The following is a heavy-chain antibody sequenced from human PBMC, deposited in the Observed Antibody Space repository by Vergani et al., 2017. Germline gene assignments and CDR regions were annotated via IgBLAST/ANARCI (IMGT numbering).Heavy chain of an antibody. J-gene: IGHJ4*02. Sequence: QVQLQQSGPGLVKPSQTLSLTCAISGDSVSSNSAGWNWITQSPSRGLEWLGRTYYRSKWYNDYALSVKSRITINPDTSKNQFSLQLSSVTPEDTAVYYCTRDLGNYIPAPGYYFDYWGQGTLVTVSS. CDR1: GDSVSSNSAG. V-gene: IGHV6-1*01. CDR3: TRDLGNYIPAPGYYFDY. D-gene: IGHD6-25*01. CDR2: TYYRSKWYN.